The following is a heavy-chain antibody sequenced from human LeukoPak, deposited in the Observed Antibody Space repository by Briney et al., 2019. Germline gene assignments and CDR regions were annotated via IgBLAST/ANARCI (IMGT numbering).Heavy chain of an antibody. D-gene: IGHD6-19*01. J-gene: IGHJ4*02. Sequence: PSETLSLTCAVYGGSFSGYYWSWIRQPPGKGLEWIGEINHSGSTNYNPSLKSRVTISVDTSKNQFSLKLSPVTAADTAVYYCARQGSGWPFDYWGQGTLVTVSS. CDR2: INHSGST. CDR1: GGSFSGYY. V-gene: IGHV4-34*01. CDR3: ARQGSGWPFDY.